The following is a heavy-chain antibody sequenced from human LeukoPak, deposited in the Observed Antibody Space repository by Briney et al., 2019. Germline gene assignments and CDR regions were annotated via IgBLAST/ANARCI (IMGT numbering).Heavy chain of an antibody. CDR3: ARGQVGAMGWFDP. CDR1: GYTFTSYY. J-gene: IGHJ5*02. Sequence: ASVKVSCKASGYTFTSYYMHWVRQAPGQGLEWMGIINPSGGSTSYAQKFQRRVTMTRDMSTSTVYMERSSLRSEDTAVYYCARGQVGAMGWFDPWGQGTLVTVSS. V-gene: IGHV1-46*01. D-gene: IGHD1-26*01. CDR2: INPSGGST.